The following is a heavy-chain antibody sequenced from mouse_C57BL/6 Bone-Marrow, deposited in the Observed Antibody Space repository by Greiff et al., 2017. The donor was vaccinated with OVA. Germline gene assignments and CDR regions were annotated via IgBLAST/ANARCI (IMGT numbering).Heavy chain of an antibody. CDR1: GFNIKDYY. Sequence: VQLKESGAELVKPGASVKLSCTASGFNIKDYYMHWVKQRTEQGLEWIGRIDPEDGETKYAPKFQGKATITADTSSNTAYLQLSSLTSEDTAVYYCARSCTTVVAMKLGRAYFDYWGQGTTLTVSS. V-gene: IGHV14-2*01. J-gene: IGHJ2*01. CDR3: ARSCTTVVAMKLGRAYFDY. CDR2: IDPEDGET. D-gene: IGHD1-1*01.